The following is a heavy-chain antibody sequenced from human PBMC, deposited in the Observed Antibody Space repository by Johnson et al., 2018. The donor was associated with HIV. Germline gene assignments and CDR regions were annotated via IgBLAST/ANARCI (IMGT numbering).Heavy chain of an antibody. Sequence: VQLLESGGGLVQPGGSLRLSCAASGFTVSSNYMSWVRQAPGKGLEWVSVIYSGGTTYYAYSVKGRFTISRDNAKNSLYLQMNSLRAEDTAVYYCARDRGDSSGYYYGAHAFDIWGQGTMVTVSS. CDR1: GFTVSSNY. CDR2: IYSGGTT. V-gene: IGHV3-66*01. J-gene: IGHJ3*02. CDR3: ARDRGDSSGYYYGAHAFDI. D-gene: IGHD3-22*01.